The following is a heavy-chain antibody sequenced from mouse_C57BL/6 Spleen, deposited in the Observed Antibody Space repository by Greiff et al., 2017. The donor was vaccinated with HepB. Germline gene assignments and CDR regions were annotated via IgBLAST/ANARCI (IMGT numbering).Heavy chain of an antibody. V-gene: IGHV1-54*01. Sequence: VQLQQSGAELVRPGTSVKVSCKASGYAFTNYLIEWVKQRPGQGLEWIGVINPGSGGTNYNEKFKGKATLTADKSSSTAYMQLSSLTSEDSAVYFCARLDDGYPYYAMDYWGQGTSVTVSS. CDR2: INPGSGGT. CDR1: GYAFTNYL. CDR3: ARLDDGYPYYAMDY. J-gene: IGHJ4*01. D-gene: IGHD2-3*01.